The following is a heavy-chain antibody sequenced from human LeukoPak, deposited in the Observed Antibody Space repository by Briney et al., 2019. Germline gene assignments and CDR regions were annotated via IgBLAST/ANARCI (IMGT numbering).Heavy chain of an antibody. D-gene: IGHD3-22*01. J-gene: IGHJ4*02. CDR3: AKDHATDYYDSSGYYDVAPDY. CDR1: GFTVSSNY. Sequence: GGSLRLSCAASGFTVSSNYMSWVRQAPGKGLEWVSVIYSGGSTYYADSVKGRFTISRDNSKNTLYLQMNSLRAEDTAVYYCAKDHATDYYDSSGYYDVAPDYWGQGTLVTVSS. CDR2: IYSGGST. V-gene: IGHV3-66*01.